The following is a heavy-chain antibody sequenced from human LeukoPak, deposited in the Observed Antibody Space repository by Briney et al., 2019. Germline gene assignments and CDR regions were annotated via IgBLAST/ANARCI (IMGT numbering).Heavy chain of an antibody. J-gene: IGHJ4*02. CDR1: GGSFSDYY. V-gene: IGHV3-11*06. D-gene: IGHD4-23*01. CDR2: ISSSSSYT. Sequence: LSLTCAVYGGSFSDYYMSWIRQAPGKGLEWVSYISSSSSYTNYADSVKGRFTISRDNAKNSLYLQMNSLRAEDTAVYYCARVPTVGDYYFDYWGQGTLVTVSS. CDR3: ARVPTVGDYYFDY.